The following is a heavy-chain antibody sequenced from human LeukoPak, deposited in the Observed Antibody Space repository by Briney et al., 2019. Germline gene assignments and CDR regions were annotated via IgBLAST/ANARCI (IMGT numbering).Heavy chain of an antibody. D-gene: IGHD2-21*02. CDR2: IYYGRTT. Sequence: PSETLSLTCTVSGGSISSYYWSWIRQPPGRGLEWIGYIYYGRTTNYNPSLKSRVAISVDKSKNQFSLKLSSVTAADMAVYYCASGYCGGDCPYHAFDIWGQGQWSPSLQ. V-gene: IGHV4-59*13. CDR1: GGSISSYY. CDR3: ASGYCGGDCPYHAFDI. J-gene: IGHJ3*02.